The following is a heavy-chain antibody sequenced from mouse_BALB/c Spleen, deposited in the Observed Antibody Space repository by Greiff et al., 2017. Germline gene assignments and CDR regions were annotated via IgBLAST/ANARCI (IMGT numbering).Heavy chain of an antibody. J-gene: IGHJ2*01. CDR2: INPYNGDT. CDR1: GYSFTGYF. V-gene: IGHV1-20*02. D-gene: IGHD1-1*01. Sequence: VQLQQSGPELVKPGASVKISCKASGYSFTGYFMNWVMQSHGKSLEWIGRINPYNGDTFYNQKFKGKATLTVDKSSSTAHMELRSLASEDSAVYYCARGRVITTVVDYWGQGTTLTVSS. CDR3: ARGRVITTVVDY.